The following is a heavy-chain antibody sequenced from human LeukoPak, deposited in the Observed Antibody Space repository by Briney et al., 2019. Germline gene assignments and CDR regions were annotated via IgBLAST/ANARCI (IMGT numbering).Heavy chain of an antibody. D-gene: IGHD1-26*01. V-gene: IGHV1-69*05. J-gene: IGHJ4*02. CDR3: ARGAYSGSYHFDY. CDR2: IIPIFGTA. CDR1: GVTFSSYA. Sequence: SVKVSCKASGVTFSSYAISWVRQAPGQGLEWMGGIIPIFGTANYAQKFQGRVTITTDESTSTAYMELSSLRSEDTAVYYCARGAYSGSYHFDYWGQGTLVTVSS.